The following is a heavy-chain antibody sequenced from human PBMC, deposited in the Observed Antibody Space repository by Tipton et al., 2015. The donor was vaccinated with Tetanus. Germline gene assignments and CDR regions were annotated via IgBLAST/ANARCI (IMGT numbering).Heavy chain of an antibody. CDR1: GGSISSGSYY. J-gene: IGHJ5*02. CDR2: INHSGST. CDR3: ARAVDCSSTSCYKNWFDP. Sequence: TLSLTCTVSGGSISSGSYYWSWIRQPPGKGLEWIGEINHSGSTNYNPSLKSRVTISVDTSKNQLSLKLSSVTAADTAVYYCARAVDCSSTSCYKNWFDPWGQGTLVTVSS. V-gene: IGHV4-39*07. D-gene: IGHD2-2*02.